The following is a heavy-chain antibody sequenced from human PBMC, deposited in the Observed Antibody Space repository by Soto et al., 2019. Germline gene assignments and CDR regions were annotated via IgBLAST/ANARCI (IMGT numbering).Heavy chain of an antibody. D-gene: IGHD6-13*01. CDR2: ISSTAGTI. Sequence: TGGSLRLSCAASGFTFSFYPMSWVRQAPGKGLEWVAGISSTAGTIYYADSVKGRFTISRDNSKNTLYLQMNSLRAEDTAVYYCARADPPSKKQQAAPDYWGQGTLVTVSS. CDR3: ARADPPSKKQQAAPDY. CDR1: GFTFSFYP. J-gene: IGHJ4*02. V-gene: IGHV3-23*01.